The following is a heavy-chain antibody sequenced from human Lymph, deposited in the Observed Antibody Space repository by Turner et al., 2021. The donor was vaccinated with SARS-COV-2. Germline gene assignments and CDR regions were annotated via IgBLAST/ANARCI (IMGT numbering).Heavy chain of an antibody. Sequence: QVQLVQSGAAVKKPGASVKVSCKVSGYTLTELSIHWVRQAPGKGLEWMGGFDPEDGETIYAQKFQGKVTMTEDTSTDTAYMELRSLRSEDTAVYYCATLKSNWKILTGRYYFDFWGQGTLVTVSS. CDR2: FDPEDGET. CDR3: ATLKSNWKILTGRYYFDF. D-gene: IGHD1-1*01. CDR1: GYTLTELS. J-gene: IGHJ4*02. V-gene: IGHV1-24*01.